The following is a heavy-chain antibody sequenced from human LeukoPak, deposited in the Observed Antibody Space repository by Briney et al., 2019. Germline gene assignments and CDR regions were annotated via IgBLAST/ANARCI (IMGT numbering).Heavy chain of an antibody. J-gene: IGHJ4*02. Sequence: GGSLRLSCAASGFTFSSYAMSWVRQAPGKGLEWVSGVSGSGGSTYYADSVKGRFTISRDNSKNTLYLQMNGLRAEDTAVYYCAKDLDMVATITGNWGQGTLVTVSS. CDR3: AKDLDMVATITGN. V-gene: IGHV3-23*01. CDR2: VSGSGGST. D-gene: IGHD5-12*01. CDR1: GFTFSSYA.